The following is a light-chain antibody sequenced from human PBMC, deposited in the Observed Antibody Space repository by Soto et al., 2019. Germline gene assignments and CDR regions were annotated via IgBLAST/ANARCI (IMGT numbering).Light chain of an antibody. CDR3: MQGTHWPPWT. V-gene: IGKV2-30*01. Sequence: DVVMTQSPLSLPVTLGQSASISCRSSQSLVYSDGNTYLSWFQQRPGQSPRRLIYQVSNRDSGVPDRFGGSGSGTDFTLKISRVEAEDVGVYYCMQGTHWPPWTFGQGTKVEIK. CDR1: QSLVYSDGNTY. CDR2: QVS. J-gene: IGKJ1*01.